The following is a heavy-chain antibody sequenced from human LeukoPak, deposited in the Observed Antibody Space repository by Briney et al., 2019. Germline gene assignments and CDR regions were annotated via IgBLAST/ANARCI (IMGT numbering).Heavy chain of an antibody. Sequence: SETLSLTCAVCGESFSGYYWTWIRQPPGKGLEWIGEINHSGSTNYNPSLKSRVTISVDTSKNQFSLKLTSVTAADTAVYYCARVKDPGGYYYYYYMDVWDKGTTVTVSS. CDR1: GESFSGYY. CDR2: INHSGST. CDR3: ARVKDPGGYYYYYYMDV. J-gene: IGHJ6*03. V-gene: IGHV4-34*01. D-gene: IGHD3-16*01.